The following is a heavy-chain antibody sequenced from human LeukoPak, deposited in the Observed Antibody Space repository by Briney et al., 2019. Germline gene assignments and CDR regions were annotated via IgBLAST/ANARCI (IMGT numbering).Heavy chain of an antibody. V-gene: IGHV4-38-2*01. CDR3: ARGKIHYYYMDV. Sequence: SETLSLTCAVSGYSISSGYYWGWIRQPPGRGLERIGSMYHSGNTYYNPSLKSRVTISVDTSKNQFSLNLSSVTAADTAVYYCARGKIHYYYMDVWGKGTTVTVSS. J-gene: IGHJ6*03. CDR1: GYSISSGYY. CDR2: MYHSGNT.